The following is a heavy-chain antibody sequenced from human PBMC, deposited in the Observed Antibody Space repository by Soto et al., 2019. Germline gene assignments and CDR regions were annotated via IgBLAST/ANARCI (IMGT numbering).Heavy chain of an antibody. CDR2: IYYSGST. CDR1: GGSISSSSYY. J-gene: IGHJ5*02. V-gene: IGHV4-39*01. Sequence: PSLTCTVSGGSISSSSYYWGWIRQPPGKGLEWIGSIYYSGSTYYNPSLKSRVTISVDTSKNQFSLKLSSVTAADTAVYYCARPRGQQLVLGWFDLWGQGTLVTVYS. D-gene: IGHD6-13*01. CDR3: ARPRGQQLVLGWFDL.